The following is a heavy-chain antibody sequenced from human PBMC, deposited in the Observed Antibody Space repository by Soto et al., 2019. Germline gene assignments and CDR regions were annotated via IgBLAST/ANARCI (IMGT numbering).Heavy chain of an antibody. CDR2: VYTSDYT. CDR1: GASIRSYY. Sequence: PSETLSLSCSVSGASIRSYYWHWIRQPPGKGLEWIGYVYTSDYTRYSSSLKSRVTISVDTSKSQFYRRLNSVTAADTDVYYCASSVGRPGEFFYYNGMDVWGQGTTVTVS. CDR3: ASSVGRPGEFFYYNGMDV. J-gene: IGHJ6*02. V-gene: IGHV4-4*08. D-gene: IGHD3-10*01.